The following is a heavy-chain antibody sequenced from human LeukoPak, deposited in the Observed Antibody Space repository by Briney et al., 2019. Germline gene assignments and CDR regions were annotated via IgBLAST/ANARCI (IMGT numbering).Heavy chain of an antibody. CDR2: INYNGDST. CDR3: ARDSGGDAYNDYFDS. D-gene: IGHD5-24*01. J-gene: IGHJ4*02. V-gene: IGHV3-64*01. Sequence: GGSLRLSCAASGFSFNTYAMHWVRQAPGRGLESVSAINYNGDSTYYANSVKGRFIISRDNSMKTLFLQMGSLRAEDTSVYYCARDSGGDAYNDYFDSWGQGTLVTVSS. CDR1: GFSFNTYA.